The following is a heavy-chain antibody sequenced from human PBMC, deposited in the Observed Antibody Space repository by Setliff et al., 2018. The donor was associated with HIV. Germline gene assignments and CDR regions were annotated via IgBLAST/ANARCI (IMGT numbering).Heavy chain of an antibody. CDR1: GGSFSSGNYY. CDR2: IYSIENT. J-gene: IGHJ4*02. Sequence: SENLSLTCTVSGGSFSSGNYYWSWIRQPAGKGLEWIGHIYSIENTNYNPSLKSRVTISVDTSKNQFSLKLRSLTAADTAVYYCAREDKYGYSSSWYNYWGQGALVTVSS. D-gene: IGHD6-13*01. V-gene: IGHV4-61*09. CDR3: AREDKYGYSSSWYNY.